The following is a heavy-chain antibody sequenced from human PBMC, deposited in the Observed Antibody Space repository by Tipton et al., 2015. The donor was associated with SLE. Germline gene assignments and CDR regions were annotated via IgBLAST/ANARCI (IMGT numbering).Heavy chain of an antibody. CDR2: ISSSSSYI. J-gene: IGHJ3*02. CDR3: ARVEMATIRGAFDI. Sequence: SLRLSCAASGFTFSSYSMNWVRQAPGKGLEWVSSISSSSSYIYYADSVKGRFTISRDNAKNSLYLQMNSLRAEDTAVYYCARVEMATIRGAFDIWGQGTMVTVPS. CDR1: GFTFSSYS. V-gene: IGHV3-21*01. D-gene: IGHD5-24*01.